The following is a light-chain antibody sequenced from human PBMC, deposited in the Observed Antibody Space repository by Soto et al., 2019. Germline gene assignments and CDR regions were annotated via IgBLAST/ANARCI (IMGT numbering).Light chain of an antibody. J-gene: IGKJ5*01. CDR2: DAS. Sequence: EIVLTQSPVTLSLSPGERATLSCRASQSVSSYLAWYQQKPGQAPRLLIYDASNRATGIPARFSGSGSGTDFTLTISRLEPEDFAVYYCQQCGSSPITFGQGTRLEI. V-gene: IGKV3-11*01. CDR3: QQCGSSPIT. CDR1: QSVSSY.